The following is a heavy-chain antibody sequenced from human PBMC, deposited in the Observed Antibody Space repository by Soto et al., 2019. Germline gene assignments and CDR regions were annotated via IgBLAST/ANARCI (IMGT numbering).Heavy chain of an antibody. D-gene: IGHD2-21*01. Sequence: SETLSLTCSVSGGSISSSSYYWDWIRQPPGKGLEWIGSIYYSGTTYYSPSLKSRVTISVDTSKNQFSLKLSSVTAADTAVYYCARQGYSSTRFDYWAQGSLVTVSS. V-gene: IGHV4-39*01. CDR1: GGSISSSSYY. CDR3: ARQGYSSTRFDY. CDR2: IYYSGTT. J-gene: IGHJ4*02.